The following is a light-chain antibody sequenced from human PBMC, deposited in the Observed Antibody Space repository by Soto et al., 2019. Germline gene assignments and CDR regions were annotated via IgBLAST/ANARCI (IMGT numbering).Light chain of an antibody. J-gene: IGKJ2*01. CDR2: GAS. CDR1: QSLTTTY. CDR3: QQYESAPPSYT. V-gene: IGKV3-20*01. Sequence: EIVLTQSPGTLSLSPGERATLSCRASQSLTTTYLAWYQQKPGQVPRLLIYGASSRATGIQDRFSGSGAGTDFTLTISRLEPEDFAVYYCQQYESAPPSYTFGQGTKLDIK.